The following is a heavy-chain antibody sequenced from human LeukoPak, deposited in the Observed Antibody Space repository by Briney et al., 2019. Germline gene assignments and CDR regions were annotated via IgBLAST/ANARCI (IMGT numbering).Heavy chain of an antibody. J-gene: IGHJ4*02. V-gene: IGHV3-23*01. D-gene: IGHD1-14*01. CDR2: ISGSDGST. Sequence: GGSLRLSCTASGFPFSSYAMNWVRQAPGKGLEWVSAISGSDGSTYYADSVKGRFTISRDDSKNTLYLQMNSLRAEDTAVYYCAKSYLQVEYNKTPPNYWGQGTLVTVSS. CDR3: AKSYLQVEYNKTPPNY. CDR1: GFPFSSYA.